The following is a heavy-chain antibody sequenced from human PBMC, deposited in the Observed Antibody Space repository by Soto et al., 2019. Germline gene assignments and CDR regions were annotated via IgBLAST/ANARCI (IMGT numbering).Heavy chain of an antibody. Sequence: PGGSLRLSCAASGFTFSSYWMSWVRQAPGKGLEWVANIKQDGSEKYYVDSVKGRFTISRDNAKNSLYLQMNSLRAGDTAVYYCASPCGGDCYSSGLSFDYWGQGTLVTVSS. CDR1: GFTFSSYW. CDR3: ASPCGGDCYSSGLSFDY. CDR2: IKQDGSEK. V-gene: IGHV3-7*01. D-gene: IGHD2-21*02. J-gene: IGHJ4*02.